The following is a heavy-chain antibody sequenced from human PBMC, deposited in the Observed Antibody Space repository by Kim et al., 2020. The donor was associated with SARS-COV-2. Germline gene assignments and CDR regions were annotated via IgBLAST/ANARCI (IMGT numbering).Heavy chain of an antibody. Sequence: SETLSLTCTVSGGSISSSSYYWGWIRQPPGKGLEWIGSIYYSGSTYYNPSLKSRVTISVDTSKNQFSLKLSSVTAADTAVYYCARGYDFWSGYYNWFDPWGQGTLVTVSS. CDR1: GGSISSSSYY. CDR3: ARGYDFWSGYYNWFDP. CDR2: IYYSGST. V-gene: IGHV4-39*01. J-gene: IGHJ5*02. D-gene: IGHD3-3*01.